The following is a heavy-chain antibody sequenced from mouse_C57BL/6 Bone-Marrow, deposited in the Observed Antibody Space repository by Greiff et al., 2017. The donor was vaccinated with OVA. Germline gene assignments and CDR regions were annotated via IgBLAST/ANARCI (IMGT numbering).Heavy chain of an antibody. Sequence: VQLQQSGAELVRPGTSVKVSCKASGYAFTNYLLEWVKQRPGQGLEWIGVINPGSGGTNYNEKFKGKATLTADKSSSTAYMQLSSLTSEDSAVYFCARDGGAYWGQGTLVTVSA. V-gene: IGHV1-54*01. CDR1: GYAFTNYL. D-gene: IGHD1-1*01. CDR3: ARDGGAY. J-gene: IGHJ3*01. CDR2: INPGSGGT.